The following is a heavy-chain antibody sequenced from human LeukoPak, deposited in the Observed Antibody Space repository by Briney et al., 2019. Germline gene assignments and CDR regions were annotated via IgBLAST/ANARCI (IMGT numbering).Heavy chain of an antibody. Sequence: GASVKVSCKDSGYTFASYGISWVRQAPGQGLEWMGWISAYNGNTNYAQKLQGRVTMTTDTSTSTAYMELRSLRSDDTAVYYCARDLERITMVRGVGDYWGRGTLVTVSS. CDR2: ISAYNGNT. CDR3: ARDLERITMVRGVGDY. CDR1: GYTFASYG. V-gene: IGHV1-18*01. J-gene: IGHJ4*02. D-gene: IGHD3-10*01.